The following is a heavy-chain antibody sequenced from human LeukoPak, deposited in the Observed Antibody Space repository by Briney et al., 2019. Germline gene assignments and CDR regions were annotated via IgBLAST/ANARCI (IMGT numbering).Heavy chain of an antibody. CDR3: ARRRMGATTQPFDY. D-gene: IGHD1-26*01. Sequence: PGGSLRLSCAASGFTFSSYAMSWVRQAPGKGLEWVSSISSSSSNIYYADSVKGRFTISRDNAKNSLYLQMNSLRAEDTAVYYCARRRMGATTQPFDYWGQGTLVTVSS. J-gene: IGHJ4*02. CDR2: ISSSSSNI. V-gene: IGHV3-21*01. CDR1: GFTFSSYA.